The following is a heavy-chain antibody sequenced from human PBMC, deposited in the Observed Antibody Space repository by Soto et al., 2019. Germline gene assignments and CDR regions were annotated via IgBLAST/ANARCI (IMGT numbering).Heavy chain of an antibody. CDR1: GFSLSTSGMC. D-gene: IGHD1-26*01. CDR2: IDWDDDK. V-gene: IGHV2-70*01. J-gene: IGHJ6*02. Sequence: SGPTLVNPTQTLTLTCTFSGFSLSTSGMCVSWIRQPPGKALEWLALIDWDDDKYYSTSLKTRLTISKDTSKNQVVLTMTNMDPVDTATYYCARISRAGSGSYYHYYGMDVWGQGTTVTVSS. CDR3: ARISRAGSGSYYHYYGMDV.